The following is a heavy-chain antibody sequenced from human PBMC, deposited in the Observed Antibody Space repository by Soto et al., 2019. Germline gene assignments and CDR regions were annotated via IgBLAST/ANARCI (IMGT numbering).Heavy chain of an antibody. CDR2: INYRGST. J-gene: IGHJ4*02. V-gene: IGHV4-61*08. CDR3: SRGSRRGGYNYLGGDFDS. CDR1: GGSLNSGDSY. D-gene: IGHD5-12*01. Sequence: PSETLSLTCTVSGGSLNSGDSYWNWIRQHPEKGLEWIGDINYRGSTIYNPSLKSRVTMSVDTSKNQFSLKLSSVTAADTAVYYCSRGSRRGGYNYLGGDFDSWGQGTLVTVSS.